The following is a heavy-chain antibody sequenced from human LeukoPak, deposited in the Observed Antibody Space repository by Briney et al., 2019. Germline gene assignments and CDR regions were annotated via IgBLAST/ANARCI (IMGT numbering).Heavy chain of an antibody. V-gene: IGHV3-23*01. J-gene: IGHJ4*02. Sequence: GGSLRLSCAASGFTFSSYAMSWVCKGQGKGLEWVSAISGSGGSTSYADSVKGRFTISTDNSKNTLYLQMNSLRAEDTAVYYCAKDPSAATGDSDYWGQGTLVTVSS. D-gene: IGHD6-13*01. CDR1: GFTFSSYA. CDR2: ISGSGGST. CDR3: AKDPSAATGDSDY.